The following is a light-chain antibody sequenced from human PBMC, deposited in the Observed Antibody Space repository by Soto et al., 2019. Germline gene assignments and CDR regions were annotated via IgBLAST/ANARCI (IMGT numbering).Light chain of an antibody. CDR3: QQYNNWPPDRT. CDR2: GAS. Sequence: EIVMTQSPATLSVSPGERATISCRASQSVSSNLAWYQQKPGQAPRLLIYGASTRATGIPARFSGSGSGTEFTLTISSLQSEDFAIYFCQQYNNWPPDRTFVQGTKVEIK. CDR1: QSVSSN. V-gene: IGKV3-15*01. J-gene: IGKJ1*01.